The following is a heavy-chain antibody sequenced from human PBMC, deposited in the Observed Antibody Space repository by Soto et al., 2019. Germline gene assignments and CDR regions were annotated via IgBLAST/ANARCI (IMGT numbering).Heavy chain of an antibody. J-gene: IGHJ5*02. CDR3: ARGGVAGFDP. CDR2: IIPIVGIA. Sequence: QVQLVQSGAEVKKPGSSVKVSCKASGDTFSSYIISWVRQAPGQGLEWMGRIIPIVGIANYAQRFQGRVTITADKSTSTAYMEMSSLRSEDTAVYYCARGGVAGFDPWGQGTLVTVSS. CDR1: GDTFSSYI. V-gene: IGHV1-69*02. D-gene: IGHD6-19*01.